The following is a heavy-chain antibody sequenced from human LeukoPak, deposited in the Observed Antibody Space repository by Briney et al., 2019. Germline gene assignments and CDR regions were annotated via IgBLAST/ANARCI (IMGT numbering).Heavy chain of an antibody. CDR2: ITPIFGTA. CDR1: GGTFSSYA. J-gene: IGHJ4*02. Sequence: GSSVKVSCKASGGTFSSYAISWVRQAPGQGLEWMGRITPIFGTANYAQKFLGRATITTDESTSTAYMELSSLRSEDTAVYYCARDGGYYYDSSGYYAYYFDYWGQGTLVTVSS. D-gene: IGHD3-22*01. CDR3: ARDGGYYYDSSGYYAYYFDY. V-gene: IGHV1-69*05.